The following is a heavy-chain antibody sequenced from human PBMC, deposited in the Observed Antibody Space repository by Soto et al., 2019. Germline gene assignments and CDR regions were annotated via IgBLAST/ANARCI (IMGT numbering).Heavy chain of an antibody. V-gene: IGHV3-73*01. CDR3: TRQRHYDFWSGYYAPTNGMDV. CDR1: GFTFSVSA. J-gene: IGHJ6*02. D-gene: IGHD3-3*01. Sequence: GGSLRLSCAASGFTFSVSAMHWVRQASGKGLEWVGRIRSKANSYATAYAASVKGRFTISRDDSKNTAYLQMNSLKTEDTAVYYCTRQRHYDFWSGYYAPTNGMDVWGQGTTVTVSS. CDR2: IRSKANSYAT.